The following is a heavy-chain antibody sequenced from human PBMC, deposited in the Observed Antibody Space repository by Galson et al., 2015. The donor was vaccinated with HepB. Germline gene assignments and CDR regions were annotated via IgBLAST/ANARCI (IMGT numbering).Heavy chain of an antibody. J-gene: IGHJ4*02. CDR2: FDPEDGET. CDR1: GYTLTELS. D-gene: IGHD1-26*01. Sequence: SVTVSCKVSGYTLTELSMHWVRQAPGKGLEWMGGFDPEDGETIYAQKFQGRVTMTEDTSTDTAYMEQSSLRSEDTAVYYCATDLLVGPTAPYWGPGTLGTVSS. V-gene: IGHV1-24*01. CDR3: ATDLLVGPTAPY.